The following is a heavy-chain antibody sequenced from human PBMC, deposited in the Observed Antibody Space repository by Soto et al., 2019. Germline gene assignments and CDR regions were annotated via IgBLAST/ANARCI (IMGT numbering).Heavy chain of an antibody. CDR3: ARDDEGGSDCDLGY. Sequence: QVQLVESGGGVVHPGRSLTLSCAASGFTFSSYVIHWVRQTPDKGLEWVAFISRDGSKTYYADSVKGRFTISRDNSKNTLYLEMNSLRAEDTAVYYCARDDEGGSDCDLGYWGQGTLVTVSS. CDR2: ISRDGSKT. J-gene: IGHJ4*02. D-gene: IGHD3-10*01. V-gene: IGHV3-30-3*01. CDR1: GFTFSSYV.